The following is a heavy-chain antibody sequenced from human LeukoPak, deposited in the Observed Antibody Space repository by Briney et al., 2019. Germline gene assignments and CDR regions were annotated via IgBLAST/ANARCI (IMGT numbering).Heavy chain of an antibody. CDR3: ARGTDYDSSGYPLSEFDY. CDR2: IYYSGST. J-gene: IGHJ4*02. D-gene: IGHD3-22*01. CDR1: GGSFSGYY. Sequence: PSETLSLTCAVYGGSFSGYYWSWIRQPPGKGLEWIGYIYYSGSTNYNPSLKSRVTISVDTSKNQFSLKLSSVIAADTAVYYCARGTDYDSSGYPLSEFDYWGQGTLVTVSS. V-gene: IGHV4-59*01.